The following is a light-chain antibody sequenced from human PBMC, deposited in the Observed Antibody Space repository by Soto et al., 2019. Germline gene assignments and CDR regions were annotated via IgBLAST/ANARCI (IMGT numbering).Light chain of an antibody. CDR3: QQYGSSPIT. CDR2: DAS. CDR1: QSVSSSY. V-gene: IGKV3D-20*01. J-gene: IGKJ5*01. Sequence: DIVMTQSPSTLSLSPGERATLSCGASQSVSSSYLAWYQQKPVLAPRLLIYDASSRATGIPDRFSGSGSGTDFTLTISRLEPEDFAVYYCQQYGSSPITFGQGTRLEIK.